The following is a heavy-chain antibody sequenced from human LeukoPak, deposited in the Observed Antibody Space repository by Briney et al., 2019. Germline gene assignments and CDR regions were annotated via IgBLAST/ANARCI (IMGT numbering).Heavy chain of an antibody. D-gene: IGHD5-12*01. CDR3: AREMGGYPFDY. CDR2: ISPSGGST. J-gene: IGHJ4*02. CDR1: GYTFTSNY. V-gene: IGHV1-46*01. Sequence: PGASVKVSCKAFGYTFTSNYMHWVRQAPGQGPEWMGVISPSGGSTTYAQKFQGRVTLTRDMSTSTDYLELSSLRSEDTAVYYCAREMGGYPFDYWGQGTLVTVSS.